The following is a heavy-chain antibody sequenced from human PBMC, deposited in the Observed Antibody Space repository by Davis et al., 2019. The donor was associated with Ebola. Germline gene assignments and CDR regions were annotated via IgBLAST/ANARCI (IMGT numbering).Heavy chain of an antibody. CDR2: INPSGGST. J-gene: IGHJ5*02. Sequence: ASVKVSCKASGYSFTNYGISWVRQAPGEGLEWMGIINPSGGSTSYAQKFQGRVTMTRDTSTSTVYMELSSLRSEDTAVYYCARDRVFHWFDPWGQGTLVTVSS. CDR3: ARDRVFHWFDP. D-gene: IGHD6-13*01. CDR1: GYSFTNYG. V-gene: IGHV1-46*03.